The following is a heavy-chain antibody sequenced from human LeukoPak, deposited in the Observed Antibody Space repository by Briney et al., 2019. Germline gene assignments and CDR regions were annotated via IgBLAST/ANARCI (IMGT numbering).Heavy chain of an antibody. D-gene: IGHD2-15*01. CDR3: AREEVVVAATYWFDP. Sequence: PGGSLRLSCAASGFTFSSYAMHWVRQAPGKGLEWVAVISYDGSNKYYADSVKGRFTISRDNSKNTLYPQMNSLRAEDTAVYYCAREEVVVAATYWFDPWGQGTLVTVSS. CDR2: ISYDGSNK. V-gene: IGHV3-30-3*01. CDR1: GFTFSSYA. J-gene: IGHJ5*02.